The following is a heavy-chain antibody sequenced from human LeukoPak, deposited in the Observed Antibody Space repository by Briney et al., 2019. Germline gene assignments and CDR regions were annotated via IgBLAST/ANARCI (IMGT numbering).Heavy chain of an antibody. Sequence: ASVKVSCKASGGTFSSYAISWVRQAPGQGLEWMGGIIPIFGTANYAQKFQGRVTITADESTSTAYMELSSLRSEDTAVYYCARTLTMIVVVIYGMDVWGQGTTVTVSS. CDR1: GGTFSSYA. V-gene: IGHV1-69*13. J-gene: IGHJ6*02. CDR3: ARTLTMIVVVIYGMDV. CDR2: IIPIFGTA. D-gene: IGHD3-22*01.